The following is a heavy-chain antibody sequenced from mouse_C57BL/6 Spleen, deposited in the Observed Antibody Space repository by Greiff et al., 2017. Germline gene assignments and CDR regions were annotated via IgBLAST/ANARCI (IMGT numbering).Heavy chain of an antibody. CDR1: GFNIKNTY. Sequence: EVKVVESVAELVRPGASVKLSCTASGFNIKNTYMHWVKQRPEQGLEWIGRIDPANGNTKYAPKFQGKATITADTSSNTAYLQLSSLTSEDTAIYYCARAGDYDGAWFAYWGQGTLVTVSA. J-gene: IGHJ3*01. V-gene: IGHV14-3*01. CDR3: ARAGDYDGAWFAY. D-gene: IGHD2-4*01. CDR2: IDPANGNT.